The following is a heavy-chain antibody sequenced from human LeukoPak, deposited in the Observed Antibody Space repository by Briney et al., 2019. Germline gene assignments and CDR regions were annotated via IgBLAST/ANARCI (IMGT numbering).Heavy chain of an antibody. Sequence: ASVKVSCKASGYTFTGYYMHWVRQAPGQGLEWMGWINPNSGGTNYAQKFQGRVTMTRDTSISTAYMELSRLRSGDTAVYYCATPDRYCTNGVCFRPFDYWGQGTLVTVSS. CDR1: GYTFTGYY. CDR2: INPNSGGT. CDR3: ATPDRYCTNGVCFRPFDY. V-gene: IGHV1-2*02. D-gene: IGHD2-8*01. J-gene: IGHJ4*02.